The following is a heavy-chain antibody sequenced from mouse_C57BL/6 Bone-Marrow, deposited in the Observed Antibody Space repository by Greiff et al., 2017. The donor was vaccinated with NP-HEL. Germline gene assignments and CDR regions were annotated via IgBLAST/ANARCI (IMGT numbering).Heavy chain of an antibody. CDR3: ARQDYYGSSYMGYFDV. D-gene: IGHD1-1*01. V-gene: IGHV1-69*01. J-gene: IGHJ1*03. Sequence: QVQLQQPGAELVMPGASVKLSCKASGYTFTSYWMHWVKQRPGQGLEWIGEIDPSDSYTNYNQKFKGKSTLTVDKSSSTAYMQLSSLTSEDSAVYYCARQDYYGSSYMGYFDVWGTGTTVTVSS. CDR1: GYTFTSYW. CDR2: IDPSDSYT.